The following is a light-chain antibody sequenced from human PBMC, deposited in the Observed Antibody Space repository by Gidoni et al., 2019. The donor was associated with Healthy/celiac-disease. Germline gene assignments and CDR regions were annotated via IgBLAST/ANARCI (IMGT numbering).Light chain of an antibody. J-gene: IGLJ3*02. V-gene: IGLV5-45*03. CDR2: YKSDSDK. CDR3: MIWHSSAWV. CDR1: SGINVGTYR. Sequence: QAVLTQPSSLSASPGASASTTCTVRSGINVGTYRIYWYQQKPGSPPQYLLRYKSDSDKQQGSGVPSRFSGSKDASANAGILLISGLQSEDEADYYCMIWHSSAWVFGGGTKLTVL.